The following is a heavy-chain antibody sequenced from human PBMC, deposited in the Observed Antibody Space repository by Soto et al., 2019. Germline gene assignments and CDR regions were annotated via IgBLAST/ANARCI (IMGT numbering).Heavy chain of an antibody. V-gene: IGHV4-30-2*01. D-gene: IGHD4-17*01. J-gene: IGHJ4*02. CDR3: ARSVNTVTMRGYFDY. Sequence: PSETLSLTCAVSGGSISSGGYSWSWIRQPPGKGLEWIGYIYHSGSTYYNPSLKSRVTISVDRSKNQFSLKLSSVTAADTAVYYCARSVNTVTMRGYFDYWGQGTLVTVSS. CDR2: IYHSGST. CDR1: GGSISSGGYS.